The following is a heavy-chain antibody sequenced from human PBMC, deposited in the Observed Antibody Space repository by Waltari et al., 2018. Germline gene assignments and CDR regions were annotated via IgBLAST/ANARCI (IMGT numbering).Heavy chain of an antibody. D-gene: IGHD3-3*01. V-gene: IGHV3-30*01. Sequence: QVQLVESGGGVVQPGRSLRLSCAASGFTFSSYAMHWVRQAPGKGLEWVAVISYDGSNKYYADSVNGRVTISRDNSKNTLYLQMNSLRAEDTAVYYCARDRRTYYDFWSGYSGFDYWGQGTLVTVSS. J-gene: IGHJ4*02. CDR3: ARDRRTYYDFWSGYSGFDY. CDR2: ISYDGSNK. CDR1: GFTFSSYA.